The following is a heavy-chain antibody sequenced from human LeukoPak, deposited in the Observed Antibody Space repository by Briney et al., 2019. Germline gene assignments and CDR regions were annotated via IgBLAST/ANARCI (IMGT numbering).Heavy chain of an antibody. CDR3: ARGNGYCSSTSCPHWFDP. CDR1: GGSFSGYY. D-gene: IGHD2-2*01. CDR2: INHSEYI. V-gene: IGHV4-34*01. J-gene: IGHJ5*02. Sequence: SETLSLTCAVHGGSFSGYYWSWIRQPPGKGLEWIGEINHSEYINYNPSLKSRVTISVDTSKNQFSLKLSSVTAADTAVYYCARGNGYCSSTSCPHWFDPWGQGTLVTVSS.